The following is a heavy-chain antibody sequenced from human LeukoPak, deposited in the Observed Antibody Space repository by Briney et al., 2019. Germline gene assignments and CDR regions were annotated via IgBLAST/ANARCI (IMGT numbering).Heavy chain of an antibody. CDR2: IYYSGST. V-gene: IGHV4-59*12. CDR3: AREPMVRGVDWLRGFDP. D-gene: IGHD3-10*01. CDR1: GGSISSYY. Sequence: TETLSLTCTVSGGSISSYYWSWIRQPPGKGLEWIGYIYYSGSTNYNPSLKSRVTISVDTSKNQFSLKLSSVTAADTAVYYCAREPMVRGVDWLRGFDPWGQGTLVTVSS. J-gene: IGHJ5*02.